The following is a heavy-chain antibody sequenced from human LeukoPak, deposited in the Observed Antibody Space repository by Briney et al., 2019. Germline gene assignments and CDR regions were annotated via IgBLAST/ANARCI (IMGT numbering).Heavy chain of an antibody. CDR3: ARGYDFWRGYLGMDV. D-gene: IGHD3-3*01. J-gene: IGHJ6*04. Sequence: ASVKVSCKASGYTFTSYDINWVRQATGQGLEWMGWMNPNSGNTGYAQKFQGRVTMTRNTSISTAYMELSSLRSEDTAVYYCARGYDFWRGYLGMDVWGKGTTVTVSS. CDR2: MNPNSGNT. CDR1: GYTFTSYD. V-gene: IGHV1-8*01.